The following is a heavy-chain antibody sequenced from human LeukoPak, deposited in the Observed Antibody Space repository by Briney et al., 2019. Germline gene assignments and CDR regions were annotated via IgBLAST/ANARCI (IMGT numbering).Heavy chain of an antibody. J-gene: IGHJ5*02. V-gene: IGHV3-73*01. CDR3: TRDGGTYHWLDP. D-gene: IGHD1-26*01. CDR2: IDRPAKSYAT. Sequence: GGSLRLSCAASGFTLSDSAIHWVRQASGKGLEWVGLIDRPAKSYATAYGASVGGRFTISRDDSKKTAYLQMDSLKTEDTALYYCTRDGGTYHWLDPWGEGTLVTVSS. CDR1: GFTLSDSA.